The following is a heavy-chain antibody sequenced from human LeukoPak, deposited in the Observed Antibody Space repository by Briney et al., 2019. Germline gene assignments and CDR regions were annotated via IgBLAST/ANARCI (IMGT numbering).Heavy chain of an antibody. D-gene: IGHD4-23*01. CDR3: AKDGGPYGGFRGYFDY. CDR1: GFTFDDYA. J-gene: IGHJ4*02. Sequence: GRSLRLSCAASGFTFDDYAMHWVRQAPGKGLEWVSGISWNSGSIDYADSVKGRFTISRDNAKKFLFLQMNSLRVEDMALYYCAKDGGPYGGFRGYFDYWGQGTLVTASS. V-gene: IGHV3-9*03. CDR2: ISWNSGSI.